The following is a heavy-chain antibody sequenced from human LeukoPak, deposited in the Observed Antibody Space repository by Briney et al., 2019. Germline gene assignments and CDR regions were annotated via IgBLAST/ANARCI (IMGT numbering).Heavy chain of an antibody. J-gene: IGHJ4*02. CDR2: IGTADDT. D-gene: IGHD2-15*01. Sequence: GGSLRLSCVASGFTFSNSDMHWVRQAAGKGLEWVSAIGTADDTYYPDSVKGRFIISRQNAKNSLYLQMNNLRAGDTAVYYCARGGYSSGIVDYWGRGTLVTVSS. V-gene: IGHV3-13*04. CDR1: GFTFSNSD. CDR3: ARGGYSSGIVDY.